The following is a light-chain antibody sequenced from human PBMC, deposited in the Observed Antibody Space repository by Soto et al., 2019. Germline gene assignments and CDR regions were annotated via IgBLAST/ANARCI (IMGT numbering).Light chain of an antibody. V-gene: IGKV1-5*03. CDR2: KAS. CDR3: QQYDTSAT. Sequence: DIQMTQSPSTLSASVGDRVTITCRASQSISSWLAWYQQKPGKAPKLLIYKASSLESGVPSRFSGSGSRTDFTLTISRLEPEDSAVYYCQQYDTSATFGQGTKVDIK. CDR1: QSISSW. J-gene: IGKJ2*01.